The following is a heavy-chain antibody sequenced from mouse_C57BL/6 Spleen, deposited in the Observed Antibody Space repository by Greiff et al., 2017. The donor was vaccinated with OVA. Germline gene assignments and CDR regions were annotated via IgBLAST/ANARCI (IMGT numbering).Heavy chain of an antibody. J-gene: IGHJ1*03. CDR3: ARDYYGSRYFDV. D-gene: IGHD1-1*01. CDR2: INPNNGGT. Sequence: EVKLQESGPELVKPGASVKIPCKASGYTFTDYNMDWVKQSHGKSLEWIGDINPNNGGTIYNQKFKGKATLTVDKSSSTAYMELRSLTSEDTAVYYCARDYYGSRYFDVWGTGTTVTVSS. CDR1: GYTFTDYN. V-gene: IGHV1-18*01.